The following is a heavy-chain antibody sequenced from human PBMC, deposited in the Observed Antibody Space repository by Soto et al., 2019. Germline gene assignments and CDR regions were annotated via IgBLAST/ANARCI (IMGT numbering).Heavy chain of an antibody. CDR1: GGTFSSYA. V-gene: IGHV1-69*12. J-gene: IGHJ6*02. Sequence: QVQLVQSGAEVEKPGSSVKVSCKASGGTFSSYAISWVRQAPGQGLEWMGGIIPIFGTANYAQKFQGRVTIAADESTSTAYMELSSLRSDDTAVYYCASPAAGTGSYYYGMDVWGQGTTVTVSS. CDR3: ASPAAGTGSYYYGMDV. CDR2: IIPIFGTA. D-gene: IGHD6-13*01.